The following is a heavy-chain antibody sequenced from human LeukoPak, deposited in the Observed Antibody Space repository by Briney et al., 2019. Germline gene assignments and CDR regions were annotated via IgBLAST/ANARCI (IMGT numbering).Heavy chain of an antibody. CDR1: GFTFSSYW. J-gene: IGHJ4*02. CDR3: AREVYYYDSSGYLDY. Sequence: PGGSLRLSCAASGFTFSSYWMSWVRQAPGKGLEWVANIKQDGSEKYYVDSVKGRFTISRDNAKNSLYLQMNSLRAEDTAVYYCAREVYYYDSSGYLDYWGQGTLVTVSS. V-gene: IGHV3-7*03. CDR2: IKQDGSEK. D-gene: IGHD3-22*01.